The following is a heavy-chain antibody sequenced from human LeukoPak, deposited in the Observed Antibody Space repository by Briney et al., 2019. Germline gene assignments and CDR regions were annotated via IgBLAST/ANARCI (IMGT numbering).Heavy chain of an antibody. J-gene: IGHJ4*02. CDR1: GNSISSGDNY. V-gene: IGHV4-61*02. D-gene: IGHD3-22*01. CDR3: ARASYSYDINGWVPFDY. CDR2: IYTSGST. Sequence: SETLSLTCTVSGNSISSGDNYWSWIRQPAGKGLEWIGRIYTSGSTNYNPSLKSRVTISGDTSKNQFSLRLSSVTAADRAVYYCARASYSYDINGWVPFDYWGQGTLVTVSS.